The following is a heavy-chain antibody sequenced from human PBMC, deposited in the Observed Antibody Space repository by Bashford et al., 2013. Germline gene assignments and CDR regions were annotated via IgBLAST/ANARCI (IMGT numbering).Heavy chain of an antibody. CDR3: ARDRRRITMVRGDPRGSAFDI. CDR1: GYTFTGYY. D-gene: IGHD3-10*01. V-gene: IGHV1-2*04. J-gene: IGHJ3*02. CDR2: INPNSGGT. Sequence: VASVKVSCKASGYTFTGYYMHWVRQAPGQGLEWMGWINPNSGGTNYAQKFQGWVTMTRDTSISTAYMELSRLRSDDTAVYYCARDRRRITMVRGDPRGSAFDIWGQGTMVTVSS.